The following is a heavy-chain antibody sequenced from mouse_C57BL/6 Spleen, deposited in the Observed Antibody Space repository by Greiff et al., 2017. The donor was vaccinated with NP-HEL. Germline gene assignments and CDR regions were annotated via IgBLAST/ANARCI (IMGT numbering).Heavy chain of an antibody. J-gene: IGHJ2*01. V-gene: IGHV1-26*01. CDR1: GYTFTDYY. Sequence: EVKLQQSGPELVKPGASVKISCKASGYTFTDYYMNWVKQSHGKSLEWIGDINPNNGGTSYNQKFKGKATLTVDKSSSTAYMELRSLTSEDSAVYYCARNPFITTVVADYWGQGTTLTVSS. CDR3: ARNPFITTVVADY. D-gene: IGHD1-1*01. CDR2: INPNNGGT.